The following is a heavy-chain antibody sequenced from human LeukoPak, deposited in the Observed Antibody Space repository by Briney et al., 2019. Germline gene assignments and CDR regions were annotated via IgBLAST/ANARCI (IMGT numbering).Heavy chain of an antibody. CDR3: AREVYGDRIDY. J-gene: IGHJ4*02. D-gene: IGHD4-17*01. CDR2: INHSGST. CDR1: GGSFSGYY. V-gene: IGHV4-34*01. Sequence: SETLSLTCAVYGGSFSGYYWSWIRQPPGKGLEWIGEINHSGSTNYNPSLKSRVTISVDTSKNQFSLKLSSVTAADTAVYYCAREVYGDRIDYWGQGTLVTVSS.